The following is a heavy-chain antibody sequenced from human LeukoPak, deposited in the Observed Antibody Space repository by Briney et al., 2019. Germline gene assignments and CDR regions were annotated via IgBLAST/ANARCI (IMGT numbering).Heavy chain of an antibody. V-gene: IGHV5-51*01. Sequence: GESLQISCRGSGYNFNNHWIGWVRQMPGKGLEWMGIIYPGDSFTRYSPSFQGQVTISADKSISTAYLQWSSLKASDTAMYYCARQPNPDFDYWGQGTLVTVSS. CDR2: IYPGDSFT. CDR3: ARQPNPDFDY. J-gene: IGHJ4*02. CDR1: GYNFNNHW.